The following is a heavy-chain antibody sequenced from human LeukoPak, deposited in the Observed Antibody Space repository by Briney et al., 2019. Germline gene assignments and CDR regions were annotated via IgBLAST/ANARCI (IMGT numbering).Heavy chain of an antibody. CDR1: GDSVSSNSAA. CDR3: ARARRDIVLMVYAPRFDY. Sequence: SQTLSLTCAISGDSVSSNSAAWNWIRQSPSRGLEWLGRTYYRSKWYNDYAVSVKSRITINPDTSKNQFSLQLNSVTPEDTAVYYCARARRDIVLMVYAPRFDYWGQGTLVTVSS. CDR2: TYYRSKWYN. V-gene: IGHV6-1*01. D-gene: IGHD2-8*01. J-gene: IGHJ4*02.